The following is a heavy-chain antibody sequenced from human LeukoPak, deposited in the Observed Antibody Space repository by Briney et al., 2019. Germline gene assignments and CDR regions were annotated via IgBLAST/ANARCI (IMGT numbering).Heavy chain of an antibody. D-gene: IGHD3-22*01. V-gene: IGHV4-59*01. Sequence: SETLSLTCTVSGGSISSYYWSWIRQPPGKGLEWIGYIYYSGGTNYNPSLKSRVTISVDTSKNQFSLKLSSVTAADTAVYYCARSAQYYYDSSGSLPGDYWGQGTLVTVSS. CDR1: GGSISSYY. CDR3: ARSAQYYYDSSGSLPGDY. J-gene: IGHJ4*02. CDR2: IYYSGGT.